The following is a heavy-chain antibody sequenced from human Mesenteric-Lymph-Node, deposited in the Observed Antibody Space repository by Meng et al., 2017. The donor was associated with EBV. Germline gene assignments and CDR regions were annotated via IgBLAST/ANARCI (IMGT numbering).Heavy chain of an antibody. J-gene: IGHJ4*02. V-gene: IGHV4-4*02. Sequence: QGQVQESGTGLVKPSGTLSLTCAVSGDSISSDKWWSWVRQPPGKGLEWIGEIYHSGSTNYNPSLTSRVTILVDKSKNQFSLKLSSVTAADTAVYYCASRYCPTTSCRQDWGQGTLVTVSS. CDR3: ASRYCPTTSCRQD. CDR2: IYHSGST. CDR1: GDSISSDKW. D-gene: IGHD2-2*01.